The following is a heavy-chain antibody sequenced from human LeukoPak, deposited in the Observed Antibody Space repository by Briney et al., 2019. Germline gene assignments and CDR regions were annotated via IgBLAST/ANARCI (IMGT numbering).Heavy chain of an antibody. D-gene: IGHD2-15*01. Sequence: GEPLRLSCAASGFRFSDYWMNWVRQAPGKGLDCVANINQDGSEEYYVDSVKGRFTISRDNAKNSLYLQMNSLRANDTAIYYCEADPGDYWGQGTLVTVSS. J-gene: IGHJ4*02. CDR3: EADPGDY. CDR1: GFRFSDYW. CDR2: INQDGSEE. V-gene: IGHV3-7*01.